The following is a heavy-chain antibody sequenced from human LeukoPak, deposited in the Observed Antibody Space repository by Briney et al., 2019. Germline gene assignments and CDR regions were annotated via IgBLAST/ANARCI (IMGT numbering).Heavy chain of an antibody. CDR1: GFTFSSYS. V-gene: IGHV3-48*04. J-gene: IGHJ2*01. CDR2: ISSSSSTI. Sequence: PGGSLRLSCAASGFTFSSYSMNWVRQAPGKGLGWVSYISSSSSTIYYADSVKGRFAISRDNAKNSLYLQMNSLRAEDTAFYYCTRNNGGNRVGWYLDLWARGTMVTVSS. D-gene: IGHD4-23*01. CDR3: TRNNGGNRVGWYLDL.